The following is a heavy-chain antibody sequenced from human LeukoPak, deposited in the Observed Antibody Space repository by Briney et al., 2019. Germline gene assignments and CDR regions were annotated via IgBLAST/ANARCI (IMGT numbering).Heavy chain of an antibody. Sequence: PSETLSLTCTVSGGSITSGSYYWVWIRQPRGKGLEGIGSIYYSGSTYYNPSLKSRVTISVDTSNKLFSLKLSSVTAADTAVYYCARVSCSGGACPFGSWFDPWGQGTLVTVSS. CDR1: GGSITSGSYY. D-gene: IGHD2-15*01. V-gene: IGHV4-39*02. CDR2: IYYSGST. CDR3: ARVSCSGGACPFGSWFDP. J-gene: IGHJ5*02.